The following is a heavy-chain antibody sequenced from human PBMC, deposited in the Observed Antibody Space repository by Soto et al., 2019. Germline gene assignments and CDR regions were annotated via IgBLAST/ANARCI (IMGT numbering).Heavy chain of an antibody. J-gene: IGHJ4*02. CDR2: INAGNGNT. CDR3: AREDYYGSGSLDY. CDR1: GYTFTSYA. Sequence: QVQLVQSGAEVKKPGASVKVSCKASGYTFTSYAMHWVRQAPGQRLEWMGWINAGNGNTKYSQKFQGRVTITRDTSASTAHMELSSLRSEDTAVYYCAREDYYGSGSLDYWGQGTLVTVSS. D-gene: IGHD3-10*01. V-gene: IGHV1-3*01.